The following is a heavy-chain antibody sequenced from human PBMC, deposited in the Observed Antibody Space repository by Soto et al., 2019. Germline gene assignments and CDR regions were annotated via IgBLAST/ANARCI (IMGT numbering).Heavy chain of an antibody. Sequence: EVQLLESGGGLVQPGGSLRLSCAASGFTFSRSAMSWVRQAPGKGLDWVSAISGSGDSTYYTDSVKGRFTISRDYSKNTLYLQMNRLRAEDTAIYYCAKGPTIFGVVITFEYYYGLDVWGQGTTVTVSS. V-gene: IGHV3-23*01. CDR2: ISGSGDST. CDR1: GFTFSRSA. CDR3: AKGPTIFGVVITFEYYYGLDV. D-gene: IGHD3-3*01. J-gene: IGHJ6*02.